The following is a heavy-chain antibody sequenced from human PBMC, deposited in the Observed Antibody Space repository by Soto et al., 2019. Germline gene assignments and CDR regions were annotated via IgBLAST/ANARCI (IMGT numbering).Heavy chain of an antibody. D-gene: IGHD3-22*01. CDR1: GGTFSSYA. J-gene: IGHJ3*02. CDR2: IIPIFGTA. V-gene: IGHV1-69*13. Sequence: SVKVSCKASGGTFSSYAISWVRQAPGQGLEWMGGIIPIFGTANYAQKFQGRVTITADESTSTAYMELSSLRSEDTAVYYCARREYYYDSSGYYPPNAFDIWGQGTMVTVSS. CDR3: ARREYYYDSSGYYPPNAFDI.